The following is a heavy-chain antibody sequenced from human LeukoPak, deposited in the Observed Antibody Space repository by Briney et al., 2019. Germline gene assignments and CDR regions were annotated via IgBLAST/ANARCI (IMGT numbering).Heavy chain of an antibody. V-gene: IGHV4-4*07. Sequence: SETLSLTCTVSGGSISSYYWTWIRQPAGKGLEWIGRIYSSGSTNYNPSLKSRPTMSVDTSKNQFSLKLSSVTAADTAVYYCAREFFTTICPYNNMDVWGQGTTVTVSS. CDR1: GGSISSYY. CDR2: IYSSGST. J-gene: IGHJ6*02. D-gene: IGHD2-2*01. CDR3: AREFFTTICPYNNMDV.